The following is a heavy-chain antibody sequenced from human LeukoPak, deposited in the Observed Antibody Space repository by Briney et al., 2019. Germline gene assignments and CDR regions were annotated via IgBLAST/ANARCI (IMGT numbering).Heavy chain of an antibody. V-gene: IGHV1-46*01. J-gene: IGHJ4*02. Sequence: GASVKVSCKVSGYTLTELSMHWVRQAPGQGLEWMGIINPSGGSTSYAQKFQGRVTMTRDTSTSTVYMELSSLRSEDTAVYYCAREEMGDYATGYWGQGTLVTVSS. CDR3: AREEMGDYATGY. CDR2: INPSGGST. D-gene: IGHD4-17*01. CDR1: GYTLTELS.